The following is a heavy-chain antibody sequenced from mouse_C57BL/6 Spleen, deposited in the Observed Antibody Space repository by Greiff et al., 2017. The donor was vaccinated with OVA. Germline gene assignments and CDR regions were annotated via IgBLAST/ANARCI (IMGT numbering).Heavy chain of an antibody. CDR3: ARETTGTGWFAY. J-gene: IGHJ3*01. CDR2: INPNNGGT. D-gene: IGHD4-1*01. CDR1: GYTFTDYN. Sequence: EVKLQESGPELVKPGASVKIPCKASGYTFTDYNMDWVKQSHGKSLEWIGDINPNNGGTIYNQKFKGKATLTVDKSSSTAYMELRSLTSEDTAVYYCARETTGTGWFAYWGQGTLVTVSA. V-gene: IGHV1-18*01.